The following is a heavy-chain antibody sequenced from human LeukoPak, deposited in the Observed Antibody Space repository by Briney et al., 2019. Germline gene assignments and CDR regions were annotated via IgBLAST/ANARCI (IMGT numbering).Heavy chain of an antibody. Sequence: SETLSLTCAVSGGSITSYYWSWIRQPPGNGLEWIGYIYTSRSTNYNPSLKSRVTISVDTSKDQFSLKLSSVTAADTAVYYCARQEYYYDSSGYYYSPGAFDIGGQGTMVTVSA. V-gene: IGHV4-4*09. CDR2: IYTSRST. D-gene: IGHD3-22*01. J-gene: IGHJ3*02. CDR3: ARQEYYYDSSGYYYSPGAFDI. CDR1: GGSITSYY.